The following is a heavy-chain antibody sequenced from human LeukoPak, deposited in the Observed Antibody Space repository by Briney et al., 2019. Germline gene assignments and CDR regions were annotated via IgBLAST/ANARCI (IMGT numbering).Heavy chain of an antibody. D-gene: IGHD6-6*01. V-gene: IGHV4-38-2*01. CDR2: MYHSGST. Sequence: SETLSLTCAVSGYSISSGYHWGWIRQSPGKGLEWIGFMYHSGSTYYDPSLKSRVTISVDTSKNQFSLKLSSVTAADTAVYYCARRIASSSSGFDYWGQGTLVTVSS. CDR3: ARRIASSSSGFDY. CDR1: GYSISSGYH. J-gene: IGHJ4*02.